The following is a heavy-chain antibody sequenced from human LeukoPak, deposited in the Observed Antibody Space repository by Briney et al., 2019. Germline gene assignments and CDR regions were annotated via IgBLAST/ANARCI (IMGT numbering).Heavy chain of an antibody. J-gene: IGHJ5*02. D-gene: IGHD2-21*01. Sequence: SGALSVTRTVSLGSISSYLWSWIRPPPGKGVEWIGYIDYSGCTNYNPSLKGRVTISVDTSKNQFSLKLSSVTAADTAVYYCARHYCGGECYSGNWFDPWGQGTLVTVSS. CDR1: LGSISSYL. CDR3: ARHYCGGECYSGNWFDP. V-gene: IGHV4-59*01. CDR2: IDYSGCT.